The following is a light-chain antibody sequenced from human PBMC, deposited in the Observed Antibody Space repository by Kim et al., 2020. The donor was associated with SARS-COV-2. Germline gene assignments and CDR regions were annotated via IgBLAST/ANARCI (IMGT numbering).Light chain of an antibody. CDR1: SSNIGSNY. J-gene: IGLJ1*01. Sequence: RVTSACSGSSSNIGSNYVYWYQQLPGTAPNHLIYRNNQRPSGVPDRFSGSKSGTSASLAISGLRSEDEADYYCAAWDDSLSGLYVFGTGTKVTVL. CDR2: RNN. CDR3: AAWDDSLSGLYV. V-gene: IGLV1-47*01.